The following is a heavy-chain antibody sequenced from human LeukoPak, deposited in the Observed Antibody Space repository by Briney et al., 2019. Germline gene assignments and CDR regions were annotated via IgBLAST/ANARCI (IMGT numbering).Heavy chain of an antibody. CDR3: ARAHTGTLDPYYFDY. Sequence: GESLKISCKGSGYSFTDYWIGWVRQMPGKGLEWMGIIYVGDYDTRYSPSFEGQVSISADNSISTAYLQWSSLKASDTATYYCARAHTGTLDPYYFDYWGRGTLLTVSS. CDR2: IYVGDYDT. D-gene: IGHD1-14*01. J-gene: IGHJ4*02. CDR1: GYSFTDYW. V-gene: IGHV5-51*01.